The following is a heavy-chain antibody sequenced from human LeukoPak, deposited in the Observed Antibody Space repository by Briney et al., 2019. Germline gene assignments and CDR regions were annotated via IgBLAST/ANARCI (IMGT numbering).Heavy chain of an antibody. CDR1: GFTFSSYG. V-gene: IGHV3-33*01. Sequence: GGSLRLSCAASGFTFSSYGMHWVRQAPGKGLEWVAVIWYDGSNKYYADSVKGRFTISRDNSKNTLYLQMNSLRAEDTAVYYCARAAYSGYDPSVMVYWGQGTLVTVSS. CDR2: IWYDGSNK. D-gene: IGHD5-12*01. CDR3: ARAAYSGYDPSVMVY. J-gene: IGHJ4*02.